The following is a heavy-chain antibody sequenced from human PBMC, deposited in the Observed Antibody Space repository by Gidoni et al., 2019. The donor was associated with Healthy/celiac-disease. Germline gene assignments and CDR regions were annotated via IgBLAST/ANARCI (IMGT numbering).Heavy chain of an antibody. D-gene: IGHD6-13*01. Sequence: QLQLQESGPGLVKLSETLSLTCTVSGGSISSSNYYWGWIRQPPGKGLEWIGSMYYSGSTYHNPSLKSRVTISVDTSKNQFSLKLSSVTAADTAVYYCGRVPKIGVAGTNSAFDYWGQGTLVTVSS. CDR2: MYYSGST. CDR1: GGSISSSNYY. CDR3: GRVPKIGVAGTNSAFDY. V-gene: IGHV4-39*01. J-gene: IGHJ4*02.